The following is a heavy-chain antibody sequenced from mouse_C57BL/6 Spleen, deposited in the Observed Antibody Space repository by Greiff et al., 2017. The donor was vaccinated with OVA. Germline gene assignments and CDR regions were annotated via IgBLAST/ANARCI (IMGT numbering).Heavy chain of an antibody. CDR2: IYPGDGDT. D-gene: IGHD2-4*01. Sequence: QVQLQQSGPELVKPGASVKISCKASGYALSSSWMNWVKQRPGKGLEWIGRIYPGDGDTNYNGKFKGKATLTADKSSSTAYMQLSSLTSEDSAVYCCARDYEWFAYWGQGTLVTVSA. CDR1: GYALSSSW. CDR3: ARDYEWFAY. J-gene: IGHJ3*01. V-gene: IGHV1-82*01.